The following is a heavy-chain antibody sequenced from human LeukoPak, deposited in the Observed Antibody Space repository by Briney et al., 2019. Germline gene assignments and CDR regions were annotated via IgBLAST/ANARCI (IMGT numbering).Heavy chain of an antibody. J-gene: IGHJ4*02. CDR1: GGTFSSYA. CDR2: IIPIFGTA. CDR3: ARDVPRYDFWSGYYDY. D-gene: IGHD3-3*01. V-gene: IGHV1-69*13. Sequence: ASVKVSCKASGGTFSSYAISWVRQAPGQGIEWMGGIIPIFGTANYAQKFQGRVTITADESTSTAYMELSSLRPEDTAVYYCARDVPRYDFWSGYYDYWGQGTLVTVSS.